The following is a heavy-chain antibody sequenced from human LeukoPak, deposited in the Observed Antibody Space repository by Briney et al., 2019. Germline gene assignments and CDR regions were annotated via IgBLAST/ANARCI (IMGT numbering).Heavy chain of an antibody. CDR2: ISWNSGSI. J-gene: IGHJ4*02. CDR3: AKDLLTSYYYFDY. Sequence: GRSLRLSCAASGFTFDDYAMHWVRQAPGKGLEWVSGISWNSGSIGYADSVKGRFTISRDNAKNSLYLQMNSLRAEDTALYYCAKDLLTSYYYFDYWGQGTLVTVSS. V-gene: IGHV3-9*01. CDR1: GFTFDDYA. D-gene: IGHD3-10*01.